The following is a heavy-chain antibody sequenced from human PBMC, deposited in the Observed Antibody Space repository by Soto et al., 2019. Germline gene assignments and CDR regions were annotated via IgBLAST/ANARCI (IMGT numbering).Heavy chain of an antibody. Sequence: QVQLQQWGAGLLRPSETLSLTCAVYGGSFDDFYWSWVRQSPGKGLEWFGENIHDGGTNYSPSLASRGSISVDTSKNQFSLHLRSVPAADTGLYYCARGQLVWYGDLTPYTRDMDVWGQGTTVTVSS. CDR2: NIHDGGT. D-gene: IGHD3-10*01. CDR3: ARGQLVWYGDLTPYTRDMDV. V-gene: IGHV4-34*02. J-gene: IGHJ6*02. CDR1: GGSFDDFY.